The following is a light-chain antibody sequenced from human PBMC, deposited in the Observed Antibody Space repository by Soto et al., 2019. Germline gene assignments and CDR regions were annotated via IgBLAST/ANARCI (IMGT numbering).Light chain of an antibody. CDR2: EGS. V-gene: IGLV2-23*01. Sequence: QSALTQPASVSGSPGQSITISCTGTSSDVGNYNLVSWYQQHPGTAPKLMIYEGSKRPSGVSNRFSGSKSGNTASLTISGLQAEDEADYYCCSYAGSSTLVFGGGTKLTV. CDR1: SSDVGNYNL. J-gene: IGLJ3*02. CDR3: CSYAGSSTLV.